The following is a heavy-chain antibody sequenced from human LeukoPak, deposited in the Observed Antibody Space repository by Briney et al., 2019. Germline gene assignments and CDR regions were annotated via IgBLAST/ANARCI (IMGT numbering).Heavy chain of an antibody. D-gene: IGHD4-17*01. V-gene: IGHV3-30*18. Sequence: GRSLRLSCAASGFTFSSYGMHWVRQAPGKGLEWAAVISYDGSNKYYADSMKGRFTISRDNSKNTLYLQMNSLRAEDTAVYYCAKKNIDYGDYEGAFDIWGQGTMVTVSS. CDR1: GFTFSSYG. CDR2: ISYDGSNK. CDR3: AKKNIDYGDYEGAFDI. J-gene: IGHJ3*02.